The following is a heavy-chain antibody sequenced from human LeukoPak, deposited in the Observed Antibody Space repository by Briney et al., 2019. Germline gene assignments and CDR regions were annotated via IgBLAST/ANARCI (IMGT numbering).Heavy chain of an antibody. CDR3: ARDLFAGVTGTTLFDY. Sequence: ASVKVSCKASGYTFTSYGISWVRQAPGQGLEWMGWISAYNGNTNYAQKLQGRVTMTTDTSTSTAYMELRSLRSDDTAVYYCARDLFAGVTGTTLFDYWGQGTLVTVSS. D-gene: IGHD1-7*01. CDR2: ISAYNGNT. V-gene: IGHV1-18*01. J-gene: IGHJ4*02. CDR1: GYTFTSYG.